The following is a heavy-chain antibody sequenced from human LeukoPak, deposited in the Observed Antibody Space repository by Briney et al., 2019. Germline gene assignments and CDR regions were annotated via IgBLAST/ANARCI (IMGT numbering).Heavy chain of an antibody. V-gene: IGHV1-46*01. CDR3: ARTAARRFDY. CDR1: GYTFPSYF. Sequence: ASVTVSCTASGYTFPSYFMHWVRQAPGQGLEWMGIINPTGGSTTYAQKFQGRVTMTRDTSTSTVYMELSSLRSDDTAVYYCARTAARRFDYWGQGTLVTVSS. J-gene: IGHJ4*02. CDR2: INPTGGST. D-gene: IGHD6-6*01.